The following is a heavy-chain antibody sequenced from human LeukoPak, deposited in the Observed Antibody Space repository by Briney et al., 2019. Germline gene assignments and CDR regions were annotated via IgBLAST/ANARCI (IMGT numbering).Heavy chain of an antibody. CDR1: GYSISSNYY. J-gene: IGHJ6*03. CDR3: ARGLLTVTNNYYYYMDV. V-gene: IGHV4-38-2*02. CDR2: IYHPVDT. D-gene: IGHD4-17*01. Sequence: SETLSLTCTVSGYSISSNYYWAWIRPPPGKGLEWIGSIYHPVDTSYNPSLKSRITISVDTSKNQFSLKLSSVTAADTAVYYCARGLLTVTNNYYYYMDVWGKGTTVTVSS.